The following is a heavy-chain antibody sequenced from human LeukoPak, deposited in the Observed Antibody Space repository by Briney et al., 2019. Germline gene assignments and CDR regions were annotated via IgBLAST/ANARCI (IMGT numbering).Heavy chain of an antibody. CDR3: AKAVSYDCSSTSCYFDY. D-gene: IGHD2-2*01. Sequence: GGSLRLSCAASGFTFDDYAMHWVRQAPGKGLEWVSGISWNSGSIGYADSVKGRFTISRDNAKNSLYLQMNSLRAEDVALYYCAKAVSYDCSSTSCYFDYWGQGTLVTVSS. V-gene: IGHV3-9*03. J-gene: IGHJ4*02. CDR2: ISWNSGSI. CDR1: GFTFDDYA.